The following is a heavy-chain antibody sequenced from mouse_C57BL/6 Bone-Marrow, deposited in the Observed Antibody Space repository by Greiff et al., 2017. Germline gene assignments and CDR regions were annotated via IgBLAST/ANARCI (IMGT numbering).Heavy chain of an antibody. V-gene: IGHV1-82*01. CDR3: ARRAFPTVVARGYYYAMDD. Sequence: VQLQQSGPELVKPGASVTISCKASGYAFSSSWLNWVKQRPGTGLEWIGRIYPGDGDTNYNGKFKGKATLTADKSSSPAYMQLSSLTSADSAVYFGARRAFPTVVARGYYYAMDDGGQGTSVTVSS. CDR1: GYAFSSSW. CDR2: IYPGDGDT. D-gene: IGHD1-1*01. J-gene: IGHJ4*01.